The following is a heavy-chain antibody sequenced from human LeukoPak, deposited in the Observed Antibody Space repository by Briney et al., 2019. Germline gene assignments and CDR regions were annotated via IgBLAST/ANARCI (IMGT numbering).Heavy chain of an antibody. D-gene: IGHD1-1*01. Sequence: ASVKVSCKASGYTFTNYYIHWVRQAPGQGLEWMGLINPGGDNTNYAQNFQGRVTMTRDMSTSTVYMELSSLRSEDTAVYYCAREQGTDLDYWGQGTLVTVSS. V-gene: IGHV1-46*01. J-gene: IGHJ4*02. CDR2: INPGGDNT. CDR1: GYTFTNYY. CDR3: AREQGTDLDY.